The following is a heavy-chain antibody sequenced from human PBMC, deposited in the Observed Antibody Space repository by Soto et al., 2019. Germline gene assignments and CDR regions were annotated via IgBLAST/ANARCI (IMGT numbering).Heavy chain of an antibody. CDR2: FDPEDGET. CDR1: GYTLTELS. Sequence: ASVKVSCKVSGYTLTELSMHWVRQAPGKGLEWMGGFDPEDGETIYAQKFQGRVTMTEDTSTDTAYMELSSLRSEDTAVYYCAFGYSSGWFKYNWFEPWGQGTLVTVSS. V-gene: IGHV1-24*01. CDR3: AFGYSSGWFKYNWFEP. J-gene: IGHJ5*02. D-gene: IGHD6-19*01.